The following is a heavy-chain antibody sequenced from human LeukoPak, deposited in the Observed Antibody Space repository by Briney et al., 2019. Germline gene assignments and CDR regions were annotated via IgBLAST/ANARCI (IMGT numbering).Heavy chain of an antibody. CDR1: GGSFSGYY. D-gene: IGHD6-19*01. Sequence: SETLSLTCAVYGGSFSGYYWSWIRQPPGKGLEWIGGINHSGSTNYNPSLKSRVTISVDTSKNQFSLKLSSVTAADTAVYYCARGPIAVAGTGSDFDYWGQGTLVTVSS. J-gene: IGHJ4*02. CDR3: ARGPIAVAGTGSDFDY. CDR2: INHSGST. V-gene: IGHV4-34*01.